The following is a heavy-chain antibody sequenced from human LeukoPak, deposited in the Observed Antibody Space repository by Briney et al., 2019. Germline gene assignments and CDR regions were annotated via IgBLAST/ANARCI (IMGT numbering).Heavy chain of an antibody. Sequence: SETLSLTCTVSGYSISSGYYWGWIRQPPGKGLEWIGRIYTSGSTNYNPSLKSRVTISVDTSKNQFSLKLSSVTAADTAVYYCARARPTSAWFDPWGQGTLVTVSS. D-gene: IGHD2/OR15-2a*01. V-gene: IGHV4-38-2*02. CDR3: ARARPTSAWFDP. J-gene: IGHJ5*02. CDR1: GYSISSGYY. CDR2: IYTSGST.